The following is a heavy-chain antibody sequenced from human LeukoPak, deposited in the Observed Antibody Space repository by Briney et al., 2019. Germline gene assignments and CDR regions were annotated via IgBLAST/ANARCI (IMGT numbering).Heavy chain of an antibody. D-gene: IGHD4-11*01. V-gene: IGHV3-23*01. J-gene: IGHJ4*02. CDR3: AKDLYSNYGPADY. CDR2: INGGGVNT. Sequence: GGSLRLSCAASGFTFSSYAKSWVRQAPGKGLEWVSTINGGGVNTHYADSVGGRFTISRGNSKNTLFLQMNSLRDEDTAVYYCAKDLYSNYGPADYWGQGNLVTVSS. CDR1: GFTFSSYA.